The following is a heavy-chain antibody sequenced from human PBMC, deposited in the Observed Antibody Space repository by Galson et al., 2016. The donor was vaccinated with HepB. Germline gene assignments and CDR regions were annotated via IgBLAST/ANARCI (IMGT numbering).Heavy chain of an antibody. V-gene: IGHV3-21*01. CDR1: GFTFSTYS. D-gene: IGHD5-18*01. Sequence: SLRLSCAASGFTFSTYSMNWVRQAPGKGLEWVASISSGSTYIYYADSVKGRFTISRDNAKNSLYLQMNSLRAEDTAVYYCCVDTAMDYVFDYWGQGTLVAVSS. J-gene: IGHJ4*02. CDR3: CVDTAMDYVFDY. CDR2: ISSGSTYI.